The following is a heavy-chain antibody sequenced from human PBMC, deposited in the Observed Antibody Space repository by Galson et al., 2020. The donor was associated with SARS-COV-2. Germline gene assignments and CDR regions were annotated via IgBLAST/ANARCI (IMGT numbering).Heavy chain of an antibody. J-gene: IGHJ3*02. V-gene: IGHV4-4*02. Sequence: SETLSLTCAVSGGSISSSNWWSWVRQPPGKGLEWIGEIYHSGSTNYNPSLKSRVTISVDTSKNQFSLKLSSVTAADTAVYYCARASSGRLDAFDIWGQGTMVTVSS. CDR2: IYHSGST. CDR3: ARASSGRLDAFDI. CDR1: GGSISSSNW. D-gene: IGHD1-26*01.